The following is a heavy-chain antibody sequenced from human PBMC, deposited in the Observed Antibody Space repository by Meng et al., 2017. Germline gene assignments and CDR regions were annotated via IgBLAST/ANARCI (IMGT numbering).Heavy chain of an antibody. V-gene: IGHV4-38-2*02. CDR3: AKGTLGATTDAFDI. Sequence: SETLSLTCTVSGYSISSGYYWGWIRQPPGKGLEWIGSIYHSGSTYYNPSLKSRVTISVDTSKNQFSLKLSSVTAADTAVYYCAKGTLGATTDAFDIWGPGTMVTVSS. J-gene: IGHJ3*02. CDR2: IYHSGST. CDR1: GYSISSGYY. D-gene: IGHD1-26*01.